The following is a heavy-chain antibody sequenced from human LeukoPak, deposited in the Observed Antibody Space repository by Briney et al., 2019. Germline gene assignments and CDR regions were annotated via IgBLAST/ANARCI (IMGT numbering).Heavy chain of an antibody. CDR1: GFTFRSNG. D-gene: IGHD4-23*01. V-gene: IGHV3-30*18. CDR2: ISHDGRDK. Sequence: GGSLRLSCAASGFTFRSNGMHWVRQAPGKGLEWVAVISHDGRDKYYADSVKGRFTISRDNSKNTPYLQMNSPRAEDTAVYYCVKDRYGGNSHIIDSWGQGTLVTVSS. CDR3: VKDRYGGNSHIIDS. J-gene: IGHJ4*02.